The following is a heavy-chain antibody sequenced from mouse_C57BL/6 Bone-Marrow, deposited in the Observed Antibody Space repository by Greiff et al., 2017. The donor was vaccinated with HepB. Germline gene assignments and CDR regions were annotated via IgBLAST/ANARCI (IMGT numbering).Heavy chain of an antibody. CDR2: INPNNGGT. V-gene: IGHV1-18*01. CDR1: GYTFTDYN. J-gene: IGHJ2*01. Sequence: EVMLVESGPELVKPGASVKIPCKASGYTFTDYNMDWVKQSHGKSLEWIGDINPNNGGTIYNQKFKGKATLTVDKSSSTAYMELRSLTSEDTAVYYCARRASYVDYWGQGTTLTVSS. D-gene: IGHD3-1*01. CDR3: ARRASYVDY.